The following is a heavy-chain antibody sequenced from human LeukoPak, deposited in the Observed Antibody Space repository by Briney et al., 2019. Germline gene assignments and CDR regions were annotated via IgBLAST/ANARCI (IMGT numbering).Heavy chain of an antibody. D-gene: IGHD3-9*01. CDR2: MNPNSGNT. V-gene: IGHV1-8*02. CDR1: GGTFSSYA. Sequence: AASVKVSCKASGGTFSSYAISWVRQATGQGLEWMGWMNPNSGNTGYAQKFQGRVTMTRNTSISTAYMELSSLRSEDTAVYYCARGRTYYDILTGPSDNWFDPWGQGTLVTVSS. J-gene: IGHJ5*02. CDR3: ARGRTYYDILTGPSDNWFDP.